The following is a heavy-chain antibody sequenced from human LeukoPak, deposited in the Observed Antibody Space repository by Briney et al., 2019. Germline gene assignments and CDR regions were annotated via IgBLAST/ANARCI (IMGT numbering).Heavy chain of an antibody. CDR1: GFTFSSYW. CDR2: IKQDGSEK. D-gene: IGHD3-22*01. Sequence: GGSLRLSCAASGFTFSSYWMSWVRQAPGKGLEWVANIKQDGSEKYYVDSVKGRFTISRDNAKNSLYLQMNSLRAEDTAVYYCARGTPTEAYYYDSSGIPDYWGQGTLVTVSS. J-gene: IGHJ4*02. V-gene: IGHV3-7*01. CDR3: ARGTPTEAYYYDSSGIPDY.